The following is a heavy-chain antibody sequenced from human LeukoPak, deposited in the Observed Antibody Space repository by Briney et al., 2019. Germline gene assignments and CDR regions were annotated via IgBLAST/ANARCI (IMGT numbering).Heavy chain of an antibody. CDR1: GGSISSYY. J-gene: IGHJ6*03. CDR2: IYTSGST. CDR3: ARDGAGKDYYYYMDV. Sequence: PSETLPLTCTVSGGSISSYYWSWIRQPAGKGLEWIGRIYTSGSTNYNPSLKSRVTMSVDTSKNQFSLKLSSVTAADTAVYYCARDGAGKDYYYYMDVWGKGTTVTVSS. V-gene: IGHV4-4*07. D-gene: IGHD6-13*01.